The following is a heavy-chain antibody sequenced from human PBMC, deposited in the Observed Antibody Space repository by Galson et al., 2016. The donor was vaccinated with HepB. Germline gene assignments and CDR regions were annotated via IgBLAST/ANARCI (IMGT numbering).Heavy chain of an antibody. V-gene: IGHV3-73*01. D-gene: IGHD3/OR15-3a*01. CDR3: SRQGLGLDALDI. CDR1: GFTFSGSS. CDR2: IRSKANNYAT. Sequence: SLRLSCAASGFTFSGSSMRWVRQASGKGLEWVGRIRSKANNYATAYAASGKGRFTISRDDSKNTAFLQMNSLKTEDTAVYYCSRQGLGLDALDIWGQGTMVTVSS. J-gene: IGHJ3*02.